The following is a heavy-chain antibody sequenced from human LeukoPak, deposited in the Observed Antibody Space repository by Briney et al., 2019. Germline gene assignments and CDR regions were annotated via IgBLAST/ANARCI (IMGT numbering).Heavy chain of an antibody. CDR2: INNDGSST. CDR1: GFTFSSYW. D-gene: IGHD1-1*01. Sequence: GGSLRLSCAAYGFTFSSYWMHWVRQAPGKGLVWASLINNDGSSTNYADSVKGRFTISRDNANNTLCLQMNSLRAEDSAVYYCARVLLEREARWGQGTLVTVSS. J-gene: IGHJ4*02. CDR3: ARVLLEREAR. V-gene: IGHV3-74*01.